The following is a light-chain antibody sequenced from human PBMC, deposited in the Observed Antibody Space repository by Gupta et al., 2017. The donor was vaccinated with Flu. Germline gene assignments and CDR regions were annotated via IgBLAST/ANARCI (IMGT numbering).Light chain of an antibody. CDR1: QSVISY. V-gene: IGKV3-11*01. CDR2: DAS. Sequence: IVLTQSPDTLSLSPGERATLSCRASQSVISYLAWYQQKPGQAPRLHIYDASDRANGVPARFSGSGSGTDFTLTISSLEPEDFAVYYCQQRSNWPPITFGHGTRLEIK. CDR3: QQRSNWPPIT. J-gene: IGKJ5*01.